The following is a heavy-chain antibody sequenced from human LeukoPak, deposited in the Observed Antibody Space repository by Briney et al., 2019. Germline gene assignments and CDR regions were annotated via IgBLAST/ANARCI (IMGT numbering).Heavy chain of an antibody. J-gene: IGHJ4*02. Sequence: GGSLRLSCAASGFTFSSYSMNWVRQAPGKGLEWVSSISSSSSYIYYADSVKGRFTISRDNAKNSLYLQMSSLRAEDTAVYYCARDPGTRCSSTSCHYWGQGTLVTVSS. CDR2: ISSSSSYI. CDR3: ARDPGTRCSSTSCHY. CDR1: GFTFSSYS. V-gene: IGHV3-21*01. D-gene: IGHD2-2*01.